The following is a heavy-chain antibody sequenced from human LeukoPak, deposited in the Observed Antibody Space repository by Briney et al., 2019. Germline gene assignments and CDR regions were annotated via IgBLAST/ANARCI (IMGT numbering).Heavy chain of an antibody. CDR3: ARVGLTMDRAVVTYYYYMVV. Sequence: GGSVTLFCAASGFAFSRPAMHWLRQAPGEAREWFGRIRSKPNNYATTYSASVEGRFTISRDDSKNMTFLQMNSLQAEDTAVYSCARVGLTMDRAVVTYYYYMVVWGKGTTVIVSS. D-gene: IGHD3-10*01. J-gene: IGHJ6*03. CDR1: GFAFSRPA. CDR2: IRSKPNNYAT. V-gene: IGHV3-73*01.